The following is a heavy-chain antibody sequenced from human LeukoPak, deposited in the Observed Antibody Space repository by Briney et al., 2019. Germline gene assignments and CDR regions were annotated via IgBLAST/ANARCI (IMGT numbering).Heavy chain of an antibody. D-gene: IGHD2-2*01. CDR2: IYSGGNT. V-gene: IGHV3-66*04. J-gene: IGHJ3*02. CDR1: GLTVSGNH. CDR3: ARQRRLGYCRTINCVDAFDI. Sequence: GGSLRLSCAASGLTVSGNHMSWARQAPGTGLEWVSVIYSGGNTYYADSVKGRFTISRDNSKSTLYLQMNSLRAEDTTVYYCARQRRLGYCRTINCVDAFDIWGQGTMVIVSS.